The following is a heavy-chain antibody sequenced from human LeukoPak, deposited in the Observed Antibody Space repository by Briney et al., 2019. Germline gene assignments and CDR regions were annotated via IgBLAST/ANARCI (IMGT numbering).Heavy chain of an antibody. CDR1: GYTFTVYY. Sequence: ASVTVSCKASGYTFTVYYMHWVRQAPGQGLEWMGWINPNSGGTNYAQKFQGRVTMTRDASISTAYMELSRLRSDDTAVYYCASYGSGSYQYYFDYWGQGTLVTVSS. CDR3: ASYGSGSYQYYFDY. V-gene: IGHV1-2*02. CDR2: INPNSGGT. J-gene: IGHJ4*02. D-gene: IGHD3-10*01.